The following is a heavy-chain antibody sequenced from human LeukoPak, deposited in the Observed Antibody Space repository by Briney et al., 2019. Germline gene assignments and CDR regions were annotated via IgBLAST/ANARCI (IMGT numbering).Heavy chain of an antibody. CDR2: IYSGGST. CDR1: GFTVSSNY. J-gene: IGHJ5*02. V-gene: IGHV3-53*01. D-gene: IGHD2-21*02. Sequence: PGGSLRLSCAASGFTVSSNYMSWVRQAPGKGLEWVSVIYSGGSTYYADSVKGRFTISRDNSKNTLYLQMNSLRAEDTAVFYCAKACYSSVPDSWFDPWGQGTLVTVSS. CDR3: AKACYSSVPDSWFDP.